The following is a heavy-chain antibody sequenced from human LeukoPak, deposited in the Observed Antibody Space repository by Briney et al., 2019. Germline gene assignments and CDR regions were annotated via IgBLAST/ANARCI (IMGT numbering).Heavy chain of an antibody. CDR1: GFTFSDYW. CDR2: IKYDGSEK. J-gene: IGHJ5*02. V-gene: IGHV3-7*01. D-gene: IGHD6-19*01. Sequence: GGSLRLYCAASGFTFSDYWMTWVRQAPGKGLARVANIKYDGSEKYYVDSLRGRFTISRDNAKNSLYLQMNSLRGEDTAVYYCARARQWLGVRNWFDPWGQGTLVTVSS. CDR3: ARARQWLGVRNWFDP.